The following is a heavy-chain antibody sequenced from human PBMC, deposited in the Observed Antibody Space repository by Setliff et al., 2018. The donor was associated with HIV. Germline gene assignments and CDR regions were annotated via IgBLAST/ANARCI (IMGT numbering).Heavy chain of an antibody. J-gene: IGHJ3*02. D-gene: IGHD2-2*01. CDR3: ARLKPPYCSSRSCYWGAFDI. Sequence: SETLSLTCDVSGYSISNGYFWGWIRQPPGKGLEWIGSIFHSGSTYYNPSLKSRVTISVDTSKNQFSLKLNSVTAADTAVYYCARLKPPYCSSRSCYWGAFDIWGQGAMVTVSS. CDR1: GYSISNGYF. V-gene: IGHV4-38-2*01. CDR2: IFHSGST.